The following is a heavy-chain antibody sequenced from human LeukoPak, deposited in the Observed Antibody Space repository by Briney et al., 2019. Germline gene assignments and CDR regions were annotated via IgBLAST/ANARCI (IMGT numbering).Heavy chain of an antibody. Sequence: GESLKISCKGSGYSFASYWIKWVRQMPGKGLEWMGIIYPGGSDTKYSPSFQGQVTISADKSINTAYLQWSSLKASDTAMYYCARRSFGGKDFDYWGQGTLVTVSS. V-gene: IGHV5-51*01. CDR1: GYSFASYW. J-gene: IGHJ4*02. CDR2: IYPGGSDT. CDR3: ARRSFGGKDFDY. D-gene: IGHD4-23*01.